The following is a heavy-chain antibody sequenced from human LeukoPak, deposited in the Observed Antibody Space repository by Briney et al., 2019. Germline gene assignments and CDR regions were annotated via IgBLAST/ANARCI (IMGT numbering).Heavy chain of an antibody. J-gene: IGHJ4*02. V-gene: IGHV4-34*01. D-gene: IGHD3-10*01. CDR1: GGSFSGYY. Sequence: PSETLSLTCAVYGGSFSGYYWSWIRQPPGKGLEWIGEINHSGSTNYNPSLKSRVTISVDTSKNQFSLKLSSVTAADTAVYYCARDKGGSGSPMYYFDYWGQGTLVTVSS. CDR3: ARDKGGSGSPMYYFDY. CDR2: INHSGST.